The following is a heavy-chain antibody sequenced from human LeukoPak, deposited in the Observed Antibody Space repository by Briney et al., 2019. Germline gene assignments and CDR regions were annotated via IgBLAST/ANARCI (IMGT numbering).Heavy chain of an antibody. J-gene: IGHJ4*02. D-gene: IGHD4-17*01. Sequence: QSGGSLRLSCAASGFTFSSYEMNWVRQAPGKGLEWVSAIRGSGGSTYYADSVKGRLTISRDNSKNTLYLQMNSLRAEDTAVYYCARVVDHDYGDYYLDYWGQGTLVTVSS. CDR3: ARVVDHDYGDYYLDY. CDR2: IRGSGGST. V-gene: IGHV3-23*01. CDR1: GFTFSSYE.